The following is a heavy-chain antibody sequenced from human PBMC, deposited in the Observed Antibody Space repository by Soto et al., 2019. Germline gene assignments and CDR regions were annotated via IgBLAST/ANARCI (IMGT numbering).Heavy chain of an antibody. Sequence: SETLSLTCTVSGGSISSGDYYWSWIRQPPGKGLEWIGYIYYSGSTYYNPSLKSRVTISVDTSKNQFSLKLSSVTAADTAVYYCAGGGYSGYDSYYYYGMDVWGQGTTVTVSS. J-gene: IGHJ6*02. CDR3: AGGGYSGYDSYYYYGMDV. CDR1: GGSISSGDYY. CDR2: IYYSGST. D-gene: IGHD5-12*01. V-gene: IGHV4-30-4*01.